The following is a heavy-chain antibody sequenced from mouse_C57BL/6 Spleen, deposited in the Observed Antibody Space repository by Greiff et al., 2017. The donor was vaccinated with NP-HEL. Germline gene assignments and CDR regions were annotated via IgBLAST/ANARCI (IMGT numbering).Heavy chain of an antibody. J-gene: IGHJ4*01. CDR2: IDPSDSET. CDR3: ARGDSNYPYYYAMDY. D-gene: IGHD2-5*01. Sequence: VQLQQSGAELVRPGSSVKLSCKASGYTFTSYWMHWVKQRPIQGLEWIGNIDPSDSETHYNQKFKDKATLTVDKSSSTAYMQLSRLTSEDSAVYYCARGDSNYPYYYAMDYWGQGTSVTVSS. V-gene: IGHV1-52*01. CDR1: GYTFTSYW.